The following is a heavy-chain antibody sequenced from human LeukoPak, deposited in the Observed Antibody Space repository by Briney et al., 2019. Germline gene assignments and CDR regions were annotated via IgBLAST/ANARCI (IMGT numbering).Heavy chain of an antibody. CDR3: ARDPSYCSGGSCYRVDY. J-gene: IGHJ4*02. CDR2: IKTDGTYT. CDR1: GFTFSSHW. Sequence: GGSLRLSCAASGFTFSSHWMHWVRQAPGKGLVWVSRIKTDGTYTDYADSVKGRFTTSRDNAKNTLYLQMNSLRAEDTAVYYCARDPSYCSGGSCYRVDYWGQGTLVTVSS. D-gene: IGHD2-15*01. V-gene: IGHV3-74*01.